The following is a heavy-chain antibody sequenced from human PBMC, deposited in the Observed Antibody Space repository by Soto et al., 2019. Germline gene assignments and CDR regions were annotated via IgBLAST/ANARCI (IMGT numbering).Heavy chain of an antibody. V-gene: IGHV3-33*01. J-gene: IGHJ6*02. D-gene: IGHD6-13*01. CDR2: IWYDGSNK. CDR1: GFTFSNYG. Sequence: QVPLVESGGGVVQPGRSLRLSCAASGFTFSNYGMHWVRQAPGKGLEWVAVIWYDGSNKYYADSVKGRFTVSRDNSKNTLYLQMNSLRAEDTAVYYCARALYSSSWYVYYGMDVWGQGTTVTVSS. CDR3: ARALYSSSWYVYYGMDV.